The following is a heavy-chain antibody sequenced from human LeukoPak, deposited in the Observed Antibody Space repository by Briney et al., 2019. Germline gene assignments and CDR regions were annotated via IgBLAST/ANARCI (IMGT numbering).Heavy chain of an antibody. CDR1: GDSISPYY. Sequence: KTSETLSLTCTVSGDSISPYYWSWIRQPPGKGLDWIGYIYYSGSTNYNPSLKSRVTISLDTSTNQFSLKLSSVTAADTAVYYCARHGGGYDSNSSGTFDYWGQGTLVTVPS. D-gene: IGHD6-6*01. CDR2: IYYSGST. J-gene: IGHJ4*02. CDR3: ARHGGGYDSNSSGTFDY. V-gene: IGHV4-59*01.